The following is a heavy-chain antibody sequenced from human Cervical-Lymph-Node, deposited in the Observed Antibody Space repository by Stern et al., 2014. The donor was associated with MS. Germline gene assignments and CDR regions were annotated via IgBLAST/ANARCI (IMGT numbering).Heavy chain of an antibody. Sequence: VQLVESGPGLVKPSQTLSLTCTVSGGSISSGSYYWSWIRQPAGKGLEWIGRIYTSGSTNYNPSLKSRVTISVDTSKKQFSLKLSSVTAADTAVYYCARGFYGLHFDYWGQGTLVTVSS. V-gene: IGHV4-61*02. CDR2: IYTSGST. J-gene: IGHJ4*02. D-gene: IGHD4-17*01. CDR1: GGSISSGSYY. CDR3: ARGFYGLHFDY.